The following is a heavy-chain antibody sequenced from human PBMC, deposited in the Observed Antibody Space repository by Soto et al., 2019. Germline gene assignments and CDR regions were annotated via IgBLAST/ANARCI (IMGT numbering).Heavy chain of an antibody. CDR2: IYYSGST. CDR1: GGSISSYY. V-gene: IGHV4-59*08. J-gene: IGHJ4*02. Sequence: SETLCLTCTVSGGSISSYYWSWIRQPPGKGLEWIGYIYYSGSTNYNPSLKSRVTISVDTSKNQFSLKLSSVTAADTAVYYCARHIIEYSSSVFDFXGQGTLVTVSS. D-gene: IGHD6-6*01. CDR3: ARHIIEYSSSVFDF.